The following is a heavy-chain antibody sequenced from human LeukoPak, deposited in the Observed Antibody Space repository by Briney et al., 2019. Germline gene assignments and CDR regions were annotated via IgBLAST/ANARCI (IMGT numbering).Heavy chain of an antibody. CDR3: AKDKYSSGWPAPADY. CDR1: GFTFDDYA. Sequence: PGGSLRLSCAASGFTFDDYAMHWVRQAPEKGPEWVSLISGDGGSTYYADSVKGRFTISRDNSKNSLYLQMNSLRTEDTALYYCAKDKYSSGWPAPADYWGQGTLATVSS. V-gene: IGHV3-43*02. CDR2: ISGDGGST. D-gene: IGHD6-19*01. J-gene: IGHJ4*02.